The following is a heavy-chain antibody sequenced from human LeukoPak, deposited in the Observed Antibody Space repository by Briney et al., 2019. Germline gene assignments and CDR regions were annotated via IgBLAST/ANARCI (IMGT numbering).Heavy chain of an antibody. Sequence: SQTLSLTCTVSGGSISSGSYYWSWIRQPAGKGLEWIGRIYTSGSTNYNPSLKRRVTISVDTSKNQFSLKLSSVTAADTAVYYCARALSTVTPSWVSYYYYYYMDVWGKGTTVTVSS. J-gene: IGHJ6*03. CDR3: ARALSTVTPSWVSYYYYYYMDV. CDR2: IYTSGST. D-gene: IGHD4-17*01. V-gene: IGHV4-61*02. CDR1: GGSISSGSYY.